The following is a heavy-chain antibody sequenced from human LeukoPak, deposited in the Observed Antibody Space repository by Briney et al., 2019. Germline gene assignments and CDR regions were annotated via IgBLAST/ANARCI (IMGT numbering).Heavy chain of an antibody. CDR1: GFSFSTYW. Sequence: GGSLRLSCAASGFSFSTYWMHWVRQAPGKGLEWVALISYDSTNIRYADSVRGRFTISRDNSKNMLYLQMNSLRGEDTAVYYCARDLPPLDYWGQGTLVTVSS. V-gene: IGHV3-30-3*01. CDR2: ISYDSTNI. J-gene: IGHJ4*02. CDR3: ARDLPPLDY.